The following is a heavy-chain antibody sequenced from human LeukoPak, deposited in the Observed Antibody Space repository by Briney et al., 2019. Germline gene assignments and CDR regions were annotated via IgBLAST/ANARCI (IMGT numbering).Heavy chain of an antibody. D-gene: IGHD3-10*01. CDR1: GDSVSSNSAA. CDR2: TYYRPKWYN. J-gene: IGHJ3*02. V-gene: IGHV6-1*01. CDR3: ARHIGGSGSHDAFDI. Sequence: PSQTLSLTCAISGDSVSSNSAAWNWIRQSPSRGLEWLGRTYYRPKWYNDYAVSVKSRITINPDTSKNQFSLKLSSVTAADTAVYCCARHIGGSGSHDAFDIWGQGTMVTVSS.